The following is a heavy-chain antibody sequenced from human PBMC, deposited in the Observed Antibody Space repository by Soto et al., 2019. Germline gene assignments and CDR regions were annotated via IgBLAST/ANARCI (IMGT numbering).Heavy chain of an antibody. CDR2: IIPILGIA. CDR1: GGTFSSYT. J-gene: IGHJ3*02. Sequence: ASVKVSCKASGGTFSSYTISWVRQAPGQGLEWMGRIIPILGIANYAQKFQGRVTIPADNSTSTAYMELSSLRSEDTAVYYCARDASSCGSCYPTGDAFDSWGQGTMVPVSS. D-gene: IGHD2-15*01. V-gene: IGHV1-69*04. CDR3: ARDASSCGSCYPTGDAFDS.